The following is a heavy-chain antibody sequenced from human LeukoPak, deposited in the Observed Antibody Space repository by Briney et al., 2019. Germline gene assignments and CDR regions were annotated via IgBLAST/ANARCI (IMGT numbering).Heavy chain of an antibody. V-gene: IGHV3-11*01. CDR3: ARATYDSSAVDAFDI. CDR2: TTTAGNTI. D-gene: IGHD3-22*01. Sequence: KPGGSLRLSCAASGFTFRDYFMSWIRQAPGKGLEWVAYTTTAGNTIYYADSMKGRFTISRDNAKNSLYLQMNTLRAEDTAVYYCARATYDSSAVDAFDIWGQGTMVTVSP. CDR1: GFTFRDYF. J-gene: IGHJ3*02.